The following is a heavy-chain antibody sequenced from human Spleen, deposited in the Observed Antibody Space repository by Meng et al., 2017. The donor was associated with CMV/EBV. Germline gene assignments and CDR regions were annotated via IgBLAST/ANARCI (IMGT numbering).Heavy chain of an antibody. CDR2: IDHDGSKR. V-gene: IGHV3-48*03. CDR1: QFILRIYE. D-gene: IGHD6-25*01. J-gene: IGHJ5*02. Sequence: LSLTCTASQFILRIYELNWVRQIPGKGLEWIAFIDHDGSKRLYSDSVKGRFTISRDNAKNSLFLEMSSLRVDDTALYYCARDTGRAAADLWGQGIMVTVSS. CDR3: ARDTGRAAADL.